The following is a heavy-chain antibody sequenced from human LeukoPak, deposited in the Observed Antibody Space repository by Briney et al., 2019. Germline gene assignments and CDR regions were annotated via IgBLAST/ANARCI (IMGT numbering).Heavy chain of an antibody. Sequence: QTGGSLRLSCAASGFTFSSYAMSWVRQAPGKGLEWVSAISGSGGSTYYADSVKGRFTISRDNSKNTLYLQMNSLRAEDTAVYYRAKASYYDFWSGYYTGSAFDIWGQGTMVTVSS. D-gene: IGHD3-3*01. CDR2: ISGSGGST. CDR1: GFTFSSYA. V-gene: IGHV3-23*01. J-gene: IGHJ3*02. CDR3: AKASYYDFWSGYYTGSAFDI.